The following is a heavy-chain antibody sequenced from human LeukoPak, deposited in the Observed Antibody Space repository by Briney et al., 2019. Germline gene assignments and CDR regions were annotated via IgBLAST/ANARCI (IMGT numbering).Heavy chain of an antibody. CDR3: ARLSTMIVAY. V-gene: IGHV4-39*01. J-gene: IGHJ4*02. Sequence: PSETLSLTRTVSGGSISSSSYYWGWIRQPPGKGLEWIGSIYYSGSTYYNPSLKSRVTISVDTSKNQFSLKLSSVTAADTAVYYCARLSTMIVAYWGQGTLVTVSS. D-gene: IGHD3-22*01. CDR2: IYYSGST. CDR1: GGSISSSSYY.